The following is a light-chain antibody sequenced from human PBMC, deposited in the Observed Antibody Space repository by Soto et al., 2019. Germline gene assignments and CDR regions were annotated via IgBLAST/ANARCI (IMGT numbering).Light chain of an antibody. CDR3: LLYYGAAVV. CDR1: TGPVTSDYY. CDR2: STT. Sequence: QAVVTQEPSLTVSPGGTVTLTCASSTGPVTSDYYPNWFQQKPGQAPRALIYSTTKTHSWTPARFSGSLLGGKAALTLSGVQPEDEADYYCLLYYGAAVVFGGGTQLTVL. V-gene: IGLV7-43*01. J-gene: IGLJ2*01.